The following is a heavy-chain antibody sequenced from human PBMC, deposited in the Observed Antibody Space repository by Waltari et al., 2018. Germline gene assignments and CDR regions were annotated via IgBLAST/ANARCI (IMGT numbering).Heavy chain of an antibody. Sequence: QVQLQQWGGGVVKPSETLSLTCSVSGGSFSSYFWMWIRQPPGKGMEWIAEISHGGGTTYTPSLKSRMTVSMHTSKNHVSLRLTSVIAADTAVYFCAGGRRWLQLHYWGQGTLVTVSS. D-gene: IGHD5-12*01. V-gene: IGHV4-34*01. J-gene: IGHJ4*02. CDR2: ISHGGGT. CDR3: AGGRRWLQLHY. CDR1: GGSFSSYF.